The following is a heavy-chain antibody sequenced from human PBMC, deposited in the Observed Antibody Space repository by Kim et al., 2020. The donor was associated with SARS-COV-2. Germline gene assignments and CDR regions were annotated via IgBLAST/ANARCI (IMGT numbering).Heavy chain of an antibody. V-gene: IGHV3-23*01. CDR1: GFTFNSYA. CDR2: IRDSGGST. Sequence: GGSLRLSCAASGFTFNSYAMSWVRQAPGKGLEWVSGIRDSGGSTKYADSVKGRFSISRDNSKNTWYLQMDSLRAEDTAIYYCAKVTSGSSGWFEYFQLWGQGTLVTVSS. D-gene: IGHD6-19*01. J-gene: IGHJ1*01. CDR3: AKVTSGSSGWFEYFQL.